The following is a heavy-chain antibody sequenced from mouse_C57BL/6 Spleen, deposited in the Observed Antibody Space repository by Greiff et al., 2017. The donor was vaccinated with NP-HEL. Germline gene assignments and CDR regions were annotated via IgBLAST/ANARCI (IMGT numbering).Heavy chain of an antibody. CDR2: ISYDGSN. CDR3: ARGEDYGSSYGY. D-gene: IGHD1-1*01. V-gene: IGHV3-6*01. J-gene: IGHJ2*01. Sequence: EVKVEESGPGLVKPSQSLSLTCSVTGYSITSGYYWNWIRQFPGNKLEWMGYISYDGSNNYNPSLKNRISITRDTSKNQFFLKLNSVTTEDTATYYCARGEDYGSSYGYWGQGTTLTVSS. CDR1: GYSITSGYY.